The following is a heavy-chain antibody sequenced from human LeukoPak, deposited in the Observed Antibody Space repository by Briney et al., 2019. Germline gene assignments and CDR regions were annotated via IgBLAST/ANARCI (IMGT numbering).Heavy chain of an antibody. V-gene: IGHV1-24*01. D-gene: IGHD6-13*01. CDR3: ARVFPLVSNAFDI. Sequence: ASVKVSCKVSGYTLTELSMHWVRQAPGKGLEWMGGFDPEDGETIYAQKFQGRVTITADESTSTAYMELSSLRSEDTAVYYCARVFPLVSNAFDIWGQGTMVTVSS. CDR2: FDPEDGET. CDR1: GYTLTELS. J-gene: IGHJ3*02.